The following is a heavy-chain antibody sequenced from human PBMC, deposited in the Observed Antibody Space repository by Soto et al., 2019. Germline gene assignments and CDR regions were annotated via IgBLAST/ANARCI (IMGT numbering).Heavy chain of an antibody. Sequence: EVQLVESGGGLIQPGGSLRLSCAVSGFTVSNNYMSWVRQAPGKGLEGVSVIYSGGYTAYGDSVKGRFTISRDNSKNTLYPQTKTLGPNDRAVDFWAPSPGGGGYWGQGTLVTVSS. CDR1: GFTVSNNY. V-gene: IGHV3-53*01. D-gene: IGHD2-2*01. J-gene: IGHJ4*02. CDR3: APSPGGGGY. CDR2: IYSGGYT.